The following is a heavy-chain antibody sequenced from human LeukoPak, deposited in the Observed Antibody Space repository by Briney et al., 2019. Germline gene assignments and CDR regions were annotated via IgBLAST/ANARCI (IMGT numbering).Heavy chain of an antibody. V-gene: IGHV3-49*03. J-gene: IGHJ4*02. D-gene: IGHD3-10*01. CDR3: TSHGSGSYYDY. CDR1: GFTFGDYA. CDR2: IRSKAYGGTT. Sequence: GGSLRLSCTASGFTFGDYAMSWFRQAPGKGLEWVGFIRSKAYGGTTEYAASVKSRFTISRDDSKSIAYLQMNSLKTEDTAVYYCTSHGSGSYYDYWGQGTLVTVSS.